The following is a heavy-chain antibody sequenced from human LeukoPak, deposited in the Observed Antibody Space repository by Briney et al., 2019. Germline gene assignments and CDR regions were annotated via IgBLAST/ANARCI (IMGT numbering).Heavy chain of an antibody. Sequence: PGGSLRLSCAASGFTFSSYGMHWVRQAPGKGLEWVAVISYDGNNTYYADSVEGRFTISRDNSKNTLYLQMNSLRAEDTAVYYCAKDTEYYDSNNSLCDYWGQGTLVTVSS. CDR1: GFTFSSYG. V-gene: IGHV3-30*18. D-gene: IGHD3-16*01. J-gene: IGHJ4*02. CDR2: ISYDGNNT. CDR3: AKDTEYYDSNNSLCDY.